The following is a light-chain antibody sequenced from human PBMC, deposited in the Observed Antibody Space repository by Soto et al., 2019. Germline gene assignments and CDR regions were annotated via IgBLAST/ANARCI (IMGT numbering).Light chain of an antibody. CDR1: QSVSSN. CDR3: QQYNNWPPYT. Sequence: ETVMTQSPATLSVSPGERATLSCRASQSVSSNLAWYQQKPGQAPRPLIYGASTRATGIPARFSGSGSGTEFTLTISSLQSEDFAVYYCQQYNNWPPYTFGQGTKLEIK. J-gene: IGKJ2*01. V-gene: IGKV3-15*01. CDR2: GAS.